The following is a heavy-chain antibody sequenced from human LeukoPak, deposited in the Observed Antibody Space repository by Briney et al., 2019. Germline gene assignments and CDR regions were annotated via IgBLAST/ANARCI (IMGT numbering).Heavy chain of an antibody. CDR2: IYHSGGA. V-gene: IGHV4/OR15-8*01. J-gene: IGHJ4*02. D-gene: IGHD1-14*01. Sequence: SETLSLTCAVSGASIDSHSWWSWARQPPGKGLEWIGEIYHSGGANYKPSLKSRVTMSVDTSKNHFSLKLTSVTAADTAVYYCAYNRNFALDNWGQGTLVTVSS. CDR1: GASIDSHSW. CDR3: AYNRNFALDN.